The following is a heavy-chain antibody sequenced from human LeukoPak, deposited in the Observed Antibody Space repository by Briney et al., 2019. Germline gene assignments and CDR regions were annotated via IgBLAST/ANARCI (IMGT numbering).Heavy chain of an antibody. V-gene: IGHV3-7*04. CDR3: ARTLGYCSSTNCFLTFDY. Sequence: GGSLRLSCAASGFTFSSYWMTWVRQAPGKGLEWVANIKHDGSEEYYVDSVKGRFTISRDNAKNSLYLQMNSLRAEDTAVYYCARTLGYCSSTNCFLTFDYWGQGTLVTVSS. D-gene: IGHD2-2*01. J-gene: IGHJ4*02. CDR2: IKHDGSEE. CDR1: GFTFSSYW.